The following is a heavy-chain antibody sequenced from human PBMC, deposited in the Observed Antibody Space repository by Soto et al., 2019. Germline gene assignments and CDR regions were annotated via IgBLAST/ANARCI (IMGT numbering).Heavy chain of an antibody. V-gene: IGHV3-74*01. CDR2: LNSDGSSI. D-gene: IGHD1-20*01. CDR1: GFTFSSHW. CDR3: ARGGLYKYYFDY. J-gene: IGHJ4*02. Sequence: EVQLVESGGGLVPPGGSLRLSCAASGFTFSSHWMHWVRQAPGKGLVWVSRLNSDGSSINYADSVRGRFTISGDNAKNTLYLQVNILRAEDTAVYYCARGGLYKYYFDYWGQGTLVTVSS.